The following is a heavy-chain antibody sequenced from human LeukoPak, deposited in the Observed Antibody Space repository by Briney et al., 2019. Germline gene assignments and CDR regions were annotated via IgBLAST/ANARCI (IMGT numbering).Heavy chain of an antibody. CDR2: ITGNGATT. J-gene: IGHJ4*02. CDR1: GFTFSSSA. V-gene: IGHV3-23*01. CDR3: AKERRRVDTAMVRSYYFEN. D-gene: IGHD5-18*01. Sequence: GGSLRLSCAASGFTFSSSAMSWVRQTPGQGMEWVSSITGNGATTSYSHSVKGRFTISRDNSKNTLSLQMNSRRAEDTAVYYCAKERRRVDTAMVRSYYFENWGQGTLVTVSS.